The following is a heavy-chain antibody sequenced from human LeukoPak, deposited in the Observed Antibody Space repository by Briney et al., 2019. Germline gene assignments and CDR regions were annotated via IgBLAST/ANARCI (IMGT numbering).Heavy chain of an antibody. CDR2: INQDGSDM. D-gene: IGHD3-10*01. CDR1: GFIFNTFW. CDR3: ARDFPGIGRGTFDF. V-gene: IGHV3-7*03. J-gene: IGHJ3*01. Sequence: GGSLRLSCAASGFIFNTFWMNWVRLTPGKGLGWVAKINQDGSDMYYVDSVKGRFFVSRDNARNLVYLQKNSLRVDDTAVYYCARDFPGIGRGTFDFWGQGTIIIVSS.